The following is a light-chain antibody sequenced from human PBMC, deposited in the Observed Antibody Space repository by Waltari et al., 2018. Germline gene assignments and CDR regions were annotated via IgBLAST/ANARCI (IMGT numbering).Light chain of an antibody. V-gene: IGKV1-5*01. CDR2: DAS. J-gene: IGKJ5*01. CDR1: QDISKW. Sequence: DIQMTQSPSTLSASVGDRVTITCRASQDISKWLAWYQQKPWKAPKFLIYDASSLETGVPARFSGSGSGTEFTLTISSLQPEDFATYYCQEYNGDSFTFGQGTRLEIK. CDR3: QEYNGDSFT.